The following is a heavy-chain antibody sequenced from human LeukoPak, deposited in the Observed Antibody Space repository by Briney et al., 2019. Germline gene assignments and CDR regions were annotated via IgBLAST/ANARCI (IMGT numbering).Heavy chain of an antibody. CDR3: ARVAAKTVDY. CDR2: IYYSGST. D-gene: IGHD2-15*01. J-gene: IGHJ4*02. V-gene: IGHV4-39*07. CDR1: GGSIGRGSYY. Sequence: SETLSLTCSVSGGSIGRGSYYWGWIRQSPGKGLEWIGSIYYSGSTNYNPSLKSRVTISVDTSKNQFSLKLSSVTVADTAVYYCARVAAKTVDYWGQGTLVTVSS.